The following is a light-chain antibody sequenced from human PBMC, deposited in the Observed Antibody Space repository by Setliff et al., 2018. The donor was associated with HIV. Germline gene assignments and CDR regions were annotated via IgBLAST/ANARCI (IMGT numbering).Light chain of an antibody. V-gene: IGKV2-28*01. CDR2: LGS. Sequence: EIVLTQSPLSLPVTPGEPAFISCRSSQGLLHGNGDTYLNWYLQRPGQSPQLLIYLGSHRASGVPDRFSGSGSGTDFTLIISTVEAEDVGVYYCMQALQTPFTFGPGTKVDIK. CDR3: MQALQTPFT. CDR1: QGLLHGNGDTY. J-gene: IGKJ3*01.